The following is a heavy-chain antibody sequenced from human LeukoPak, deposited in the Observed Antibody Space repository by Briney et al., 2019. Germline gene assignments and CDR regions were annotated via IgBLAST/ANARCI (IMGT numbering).Heavy chain of an antibody. V-gene: IGHV4-59*01. CDR1: GGSISSYY. CDR2: IYYSGST. CDR3: ARLATPYYDFWSGYFTHYYGMDV. D-gene: IGHD3-3*01. Sequence: PSETLSLTCTVSGGSISSYYWSWIRQPPGKGLEWIGYIYYSGSTNYNPSLKSRVTISVDTSKNQFSLKLSSVTAADTAVYYCARLATPYYDFWSGYFTHYYGMDVWGQGTTVTVSS. J-gene: IGHJ6*02.